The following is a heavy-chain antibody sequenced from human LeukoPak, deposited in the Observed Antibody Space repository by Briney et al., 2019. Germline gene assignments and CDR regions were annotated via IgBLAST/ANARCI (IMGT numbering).Heavy chain of an antibody. J-gene: IGHJ5*02. V-gene: IGHV3-7*01. Sequence: GGSLRLSCAASGFTFSSYWMSWVRQAPRKWLEWVANIKQDGSEKYYVDSVKGRFTISRDNAKNSLYLQMNSLRAEDTAVYYCARSRGIAVAGLYNWFDPWGQGTPVTVSS. CDR3: ARSRGIAVAGLYNWFDP. CDR2: IKQDGSEK. CDR1: GFTFSSYW. D-gene: IGHD6-19*01.